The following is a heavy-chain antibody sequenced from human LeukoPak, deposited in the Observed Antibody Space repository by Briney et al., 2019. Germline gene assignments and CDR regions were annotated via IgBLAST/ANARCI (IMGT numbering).Heavy chain of an antibody. CDR2: MNPNSGNT. Sequence: AASVKVSCKASGYTFTSYDINWVRQATGQGLEWMGWMNPNSGNTGYAQKFQGRVTMTRNSSITTAYMELSSLRSEDTAVYYCARRHGRCSDGSCYYPDHWGQGTLVTVSS. V-gene: IGHV1-8*01. D-gene: IGHD2-15*01. CDR3: ARRHGRCSDGSCYYPDH. CDR1: GYTFTSYD. J-gene: IGHJ4*02.